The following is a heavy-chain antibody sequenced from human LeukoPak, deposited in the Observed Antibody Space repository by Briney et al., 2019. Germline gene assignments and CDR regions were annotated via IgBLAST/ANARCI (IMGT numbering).Heavy chain of an antibody. Sequence: GGSLRLSCAASGFTFSSYWMSWVRQAPGKGLEWVANIKQDGSENYYVDSVKGRFTISRDNPKNSLYLQMNSLRAEDTAVYYCAREGSGYYYVDWGQGTLVTVSS. V-gene: IGHV3-7*03. D-gene: IGHD3-22*01. CDR1: GFTFSSYW. CDR2: IKQDGSEN. J-gene: IGHJ4*02. CDR3: AREGSGYYYVD.